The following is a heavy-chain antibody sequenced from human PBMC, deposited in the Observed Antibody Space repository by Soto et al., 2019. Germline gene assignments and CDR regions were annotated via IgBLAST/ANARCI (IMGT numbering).Heavy chain of an antibody. D-gene: IGHD2-15*01. V-gene: IGHV1-18*01. CDR2: ISAYNGNT. CDR1: GYTFTSYG. J-gene: IGHJ6*02. CDR3: AREISGCRGGSCDPRYYYYYYGMDV. Sequence: QVPLVQSGAEVKKPGASVKVSCKASGYTFTSYGISWVRQAPGQGLEWMGWISAYNGNTNYAQKLQGRVTMTTVTSTSTAYMEVRSRSSDDTAVYYCAREISGCRGGSCDPRYYYYYYGMDVWGQGTTVTVSS.